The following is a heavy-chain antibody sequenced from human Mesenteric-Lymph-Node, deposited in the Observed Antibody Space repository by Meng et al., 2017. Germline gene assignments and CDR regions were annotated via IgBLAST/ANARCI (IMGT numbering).Heavy chain of an antibody. Sequence: GESLKISCAASGFTFSSYWMSWVRQAPGKGLEWVANIKQDGSEKNYVDSVKGRFTISRDNAKNSLYLQMNSLRAEDTAVYYCARVMNFYYYGSGSYYDAFDIWGQGTRVT. CDR3: ARVMNFYYYGSGSYYDAFDI. V-gene: IGHV3-7*01. CDR1: GFTFSSYW. CDR2: IKQDGSEK. D-gene: IGHD3-10*01. J-gene: IGHJ3*02.